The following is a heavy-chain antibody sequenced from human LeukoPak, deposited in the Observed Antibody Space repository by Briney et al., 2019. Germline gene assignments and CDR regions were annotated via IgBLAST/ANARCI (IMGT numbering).Heavy chain of an antibody. CDR2: IHSSGST. V-gene: IGHV4-4*07. J-gene: IGHJ4*02. CDR1: GGSISSYY. D-gene: IGHD3-10*01. CDR3: ARASSGTYYTFDY. Sequence: SETLSLTCTVSGGSISSYYWSWIRPPPGKGLEWSGRIHSSGSTNYNPSLKSRATMSVDTSKNQFSLRLSSVTAADTAVYYCARASSGTYYTFDYWGQGTLVTVSS.